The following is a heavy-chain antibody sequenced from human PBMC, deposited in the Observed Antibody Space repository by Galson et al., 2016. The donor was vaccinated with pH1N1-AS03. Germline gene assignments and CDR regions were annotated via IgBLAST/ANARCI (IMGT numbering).Heavy chain of an antibody. D-gene: IGHD4-17*01. CDR3: ARHDPPGDYGGTHWYVDL. V-gene: IGHV4-59*01. CDR2: IYYTGNT. Sequence: ETLSLTCTISGDSFSNYYWSWIRETPGRGLEWIGYIYYTGNTKNNPSLESRVIISLDTSKNQFSLTLKSVTAADTAVYYCARHDPPGDYGGTHWYVDLWGRGTLVTVSS. J-gene: IGHJ2*01. CDR1: GDSFSNYY.